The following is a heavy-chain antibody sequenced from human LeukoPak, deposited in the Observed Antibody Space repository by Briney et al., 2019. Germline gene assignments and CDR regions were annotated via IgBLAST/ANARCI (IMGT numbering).Heavy chain of an antibody. CDR1: GGSISSGSYY. D-gene: IGHD3-16*02. CDR2: IYTSGST. Sequence: SETLSLTCTVSGGSISSGSYYWSWIRQPAGKGLEWIGRIYTSGSTNYNPSLKSRVTISVDTSKNQFSLKLSSVTAADTAVYYCARGYPYDYVWGSYRFPWYYYYYMDVWGKGTTVTISS. CDR3: ARGYPYDYVWGSYRFPWYYYYYMDV. V-gene: IGHV4-61*02. J-gene: IGHJ6*03.